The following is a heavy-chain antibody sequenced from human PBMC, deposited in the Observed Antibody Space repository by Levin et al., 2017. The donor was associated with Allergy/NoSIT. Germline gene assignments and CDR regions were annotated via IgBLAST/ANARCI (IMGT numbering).Heavy chain of an antibody. CDR3: ARILYNGYDPFDF. CDR2: INPGNGNT. J-gene: IGHJ4*02. V-gene: IGHV1-3*01. D-gene: IGHD5-12*01. Sequence: PAASVKVSCKTSGYSFTRSPIHWLRQAPGQRLEWMGWINPGNGNTRYSQMFQGRVTITGDTSASTVYMEVTSLTSEDTAVYYCARILYNGYDPFDFWGQGTLVTVSS. CDR1: GYSFTRSP.